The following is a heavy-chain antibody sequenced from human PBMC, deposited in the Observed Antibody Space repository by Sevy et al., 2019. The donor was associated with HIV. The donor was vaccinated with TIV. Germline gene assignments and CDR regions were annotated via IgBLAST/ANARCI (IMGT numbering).Heavy chain of an antibody. CDR3: VREGLGGYSYSLDY. CDR1: GFSFSIYW. D-gene: IGHD5-18*01. CDR2: MKQDGSEE. J-gene: IGHJ4*01. Sequence: GGSLRLSCAASGFSFSIYWMSWVRQAPGKGPEWVATMKQDGSEEDYVDSVKGRFTISRDNAKNSLFLQMNSLSAEDTAVYYCVREGLGGYSYSLDYWGHGTLVTVSS. V-gene: IGHV3-7*01.